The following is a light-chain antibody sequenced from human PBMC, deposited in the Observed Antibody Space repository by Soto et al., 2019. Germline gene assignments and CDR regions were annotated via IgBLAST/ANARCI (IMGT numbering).Light chain of an antibody. J-gene: IGLJ2*01. Sequence: SYELTQPPSVSVSPGQTASITCSGDKLGDKYACWYQQKPGQSPVLVIYQDSKRPSGIPERFSGSNSGNTATLTISGTQAMEEADYYCQAWDRSTVVFGGGTTLTVL. CDR1: KLGDKY. CDR2: QDS. V-gene: IGLV3-1*01. CDR3: QAWDRSTVV.